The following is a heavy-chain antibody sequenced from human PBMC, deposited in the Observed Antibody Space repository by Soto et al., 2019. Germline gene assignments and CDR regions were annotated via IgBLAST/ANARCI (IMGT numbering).Heavy chain of an antibody. CDR3: TRPDYGTNWGSFHY. D-gene: IGHD7-27*01. J-gene: IGHJ4*02. Sequence: GESLKVSCKGSGYSFSTYWIGWVRQMPGKGLEWMGIIYPGDSDTRYSPSFQGQVTISAAKSISTDYLQWSSLKASDTAMYYCTRPDYGTNWGSFHYWGQGALVTVSS. V-gene: IGHV5-51*01. CDR2: IYPGDSDT. CDR1: GYSFSTYW.